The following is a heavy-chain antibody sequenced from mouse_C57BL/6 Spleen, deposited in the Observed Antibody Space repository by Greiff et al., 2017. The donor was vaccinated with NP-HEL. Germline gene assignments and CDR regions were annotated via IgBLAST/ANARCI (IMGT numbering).Heavy chain of an antibody. J-gene: IGHJ3*01. CDR1: GYTFTDYY. V-gene: IGHV1-26*01. CDR2: INPNNGGT. D-gene: IGHD2-4*01. CDR3: ARGIYYDYDWAWFAY. Sequence: EVQVQQSGPELVKPGASVKISCKASGYTFTDYYMNWVKQSHGKSLEWIGDINPNNGGTSYNQKFKGKATLTVDKSSSTAYMELRSLTSEDSAVYYCARGIYYDYDWAWFAYWGQGTLVTVSA.